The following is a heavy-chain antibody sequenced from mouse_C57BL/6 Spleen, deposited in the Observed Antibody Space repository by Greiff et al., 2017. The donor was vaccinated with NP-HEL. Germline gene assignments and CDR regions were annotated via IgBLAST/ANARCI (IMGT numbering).Heavy chain of an antibody. CDR3: ARSVRSYAMDY. CDR1: GYSFTGYF. Sequence: EVQLQESGPELVKPGDSVKISCKASGYSFTGYFMNWVMQSHGKSLEWIGRINPYNGDTFYNQKFKGKATLTVDKSSSTAHMELRSLTSEDSAVYYCARSVRSYAMDYWGQGTSVTVSS. CDR2: INPYNGDT. V-gene: IGHV1-20*01. D-gene: IGHD1-1*01. J-gene: IGHJ4*01.